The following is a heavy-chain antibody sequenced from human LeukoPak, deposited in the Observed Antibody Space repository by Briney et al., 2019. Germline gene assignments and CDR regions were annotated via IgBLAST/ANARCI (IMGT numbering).Heavy chain of an antibody. CDR2: MNPNSGNT. V-gene: IGHV1-8*02. CDR1: GYTFSSSD. J-gene: IGHJ5*02. D-gene: IGHD1-14*01. CDR3: ASYVGSSGRGVDP. Sequence: ASVKVSCKASGYTFSSSDINWVRQAAGQGLEWMGWMNPNSGNTGYAPKFQGRVTMTRDTSLSTPYMELSSLTSEDTAVYFCASYVGSSGRGVDPWGQGTLVTVSS.